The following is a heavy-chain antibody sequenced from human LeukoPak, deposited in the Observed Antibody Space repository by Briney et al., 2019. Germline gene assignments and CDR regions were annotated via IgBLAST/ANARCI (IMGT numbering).Heavy chain of an antibody. CDR1: GFTFSSYA. J-gene: IGHJ4*02. CDR2: ISGSGGST. CDR3: AKAHYGGNRISDY. Sequence: PGGSLRLSCAASGFTFSSYAMSWVRQAPGKGLEWVSAISGSGGSTYYADPVKGRFIISRDNSKNTLYLQMNSLRAEDTAVYYCAKAHYGGNRISDYWGQGTLVTVSS. V-gene: IGHV3-23*01. D-gene: IGHD4-17*01.